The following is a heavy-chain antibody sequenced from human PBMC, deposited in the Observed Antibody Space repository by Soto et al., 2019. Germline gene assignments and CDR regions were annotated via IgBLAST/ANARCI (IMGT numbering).Heavy chain of an antibody. Sequence: QVQLVQSGAEVKKPGASVKVSCKASGYTFTSYAIHWVRQAPGQRLEWMGWVNAGNGNTKYSQKFQDRVTITRDTSASTAYMELSSLRSEDTAVYYCARDLGGWPDYWGQGTLVTVSS. J-gene: IGHJ4*02. D-gene: IGHD6-19*01. CDR2: VNAGNGNT. CDR3: ARDLGGWPDY. V-gene: IGHV1-3*01. CDR1: GYTFTSYA.